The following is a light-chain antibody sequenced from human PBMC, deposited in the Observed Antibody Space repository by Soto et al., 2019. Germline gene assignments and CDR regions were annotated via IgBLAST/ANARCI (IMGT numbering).Light chain of an antibody. J-gene: IGLJ1*01. V-gene: IGLV2-23*01. Sequence: QSVLTQPASVSGSPGQSITMSCPGTTSDVGSYSLLSWYQQHPGKAPKLMIYEDSKRPSGVSNRFSGSKSGNTASLTISGLQAEDEADYYCYSYAGSSIYVFGTGTKVTVL. CDR2: EDS. CDR1: TSDVGSYSL. CDR3: YSYAGSSIYV.